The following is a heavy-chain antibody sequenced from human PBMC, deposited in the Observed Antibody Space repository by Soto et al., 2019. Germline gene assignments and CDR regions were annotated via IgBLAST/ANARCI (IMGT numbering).Heavy chain of an antibody. CDR1: GYTFTSFG. J-gene: IGHJ3*02. D-gene: IGHD6-19*01. CDR3: ARAGPVSVNHAFDI. Sequence: QLHLVQSGAEVKKPGASVKVSCTASGYTFTSFGVSWVRQVPGQGLEWMGWISGYNGDTDYAQKFQGRVTMTTDRYTSTAYMEVRSLRSDDRAVYYCARAGPVSVNHAFDIWGQGTLVTVSS. V-gene: IGHV1-18*04. CDR2: ISGYNGDT.